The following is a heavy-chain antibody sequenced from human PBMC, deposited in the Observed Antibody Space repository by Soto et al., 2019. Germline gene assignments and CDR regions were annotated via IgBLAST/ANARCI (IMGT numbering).Heavy chain of an antibody. D-gene: IGHD5-18*01. V-gene: IGHV4-59*01. CDR2: IFYSGST. CDR3: ARVKRGYSYGSIIDV. Sequence: SETLSLTCTVSGDSIRNYYWSWIRQPPGKGLEYIGYIFYSGSTNYNPSLKSRVAISVDTSRNQFALKLRSVTAADTATYYCARVKRGYSYGSIIDVWGRGTLVTVSS. CDR1: GDSIRNYY. J-gene: IGHJ4*01.